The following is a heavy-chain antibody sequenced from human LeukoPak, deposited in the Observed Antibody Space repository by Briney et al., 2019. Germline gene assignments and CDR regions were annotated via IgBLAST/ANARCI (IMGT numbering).Heavy chain of an antibody. CDR1: GFTVSSNY. CDR2: IYSGGNT. J-gene: IGHJ4*02. CDR3: AKGGVDPHPIY. Sequence: PGGSLRLSCTASGFTVSSNYMSWVRQAPGKGLEWLSVIYSGGNTYYADSVKGRFTISRDNSKNTVYLQMNSLRAEDTAVYYCAKGGVDPHPIYWGRGTSVTVSS. D-gene: IGHD5-12*01. V-gene: IGHV3-53*01.